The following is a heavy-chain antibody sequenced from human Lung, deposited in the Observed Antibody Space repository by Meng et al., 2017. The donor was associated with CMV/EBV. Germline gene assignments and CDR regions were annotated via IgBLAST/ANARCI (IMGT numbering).Heavy chain of an antibody. CDR1: GGSISSSSSY. CDR2: IYYSGST. D-gene: IGHD6-6*01. V-gene: IGHV4-39*07. Sequence: QRQQRGLGPEVVKPPETWSITCTVSGGSISSSSSYWGWIRQPPGKGLEWIGSIYYSGSTYYNPSLKSRVTISVDTSKNQFSLKLSSVTAADTAVYYCARDQYSSSSPFDYWGQGTLVTVSS. J-gene: IGHJ4*02. CDR3: ARDQYSSSSPFDY.